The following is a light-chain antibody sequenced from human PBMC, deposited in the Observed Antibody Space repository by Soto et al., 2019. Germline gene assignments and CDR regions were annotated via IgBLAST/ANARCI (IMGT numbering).Light chain of an antibody. Sequence: EIMMTQSPGTLSVSPGEGATLSCTASQSVNLNLAWYQQKPGQPPRLLLYGASSRATGIPVRFRGSGSGTAFTLPISSLQSEDFVVYYCHRYNAWPRGTFGPGTKVEI. J-gene: IGKJ3*01. CDR3: HRYNAWPRGT. CDR2: GAS. CDR1: QSVNLN. V-gene: IGKV3-15*01.